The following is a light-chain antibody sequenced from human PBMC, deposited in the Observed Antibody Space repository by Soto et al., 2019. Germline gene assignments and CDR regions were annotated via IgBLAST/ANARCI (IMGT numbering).Light chain of an antibody. Sequence: DIQMTQSPSTLSASVGDRVTITCRASQSISTWLAWYQQKPGKASKLLIYKASNLEGGVPSRFSGSGSGTEFNITISSLQPDDFATYYCQQYNTYPLTFGGGTKVDIK. J-gene: IGKJ4*01. CDR2: KAS. CDR3: QQYNTYPLT. CDR1: QSISTW. V-gene: IGKV1-5*03.